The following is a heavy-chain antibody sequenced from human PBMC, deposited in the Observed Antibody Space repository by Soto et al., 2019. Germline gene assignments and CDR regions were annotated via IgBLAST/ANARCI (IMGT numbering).Heavy chain of an antibody. CDR1: GFSFRSHG. V-gene: IGHV3-33*01. CDR3: SRDGQQMATYTMDV. Sequence: GGSLRLSCETSGFSFRSHGMHWVRQAPGKGLEWVAKIWPDGSKKKYADSVKGRFTMSRDNSKSMSYVQMDELRAEDTAVYYCSRDGQQMATYTMDVWGQGTTVTVSS. D-gene: IGHD6-13*01. J-gene: IGHJ6*02. CDR2: IWPDGSKK.